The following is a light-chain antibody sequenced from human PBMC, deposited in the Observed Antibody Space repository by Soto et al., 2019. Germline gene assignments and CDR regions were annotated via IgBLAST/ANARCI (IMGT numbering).Light chain of an antibody. V-gene: IGLV1-44*01. J-gene: IGLJ1*01. CDR2: NNN. CDR3: AAWDDSLNGRV. Sequence: QSVLTQPPSASGTPGQRVTISCSRSSSNIGSNTVNWYQQLPGTAPKLLIYNNNQRPSGVPDRFSGSKSGTSASLAISGLQSEDEADYYCAAWDDSLNGRVFGTGTKLTVL. CDR1: SSNIGSNT.